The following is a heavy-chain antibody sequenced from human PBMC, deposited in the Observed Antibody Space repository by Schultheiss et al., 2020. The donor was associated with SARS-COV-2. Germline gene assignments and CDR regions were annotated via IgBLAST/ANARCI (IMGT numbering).Heavy chain of an antibody. V-gene: IGHV4-39*01. J-gene: IGHJ5*02. CDR2: IYYSGST. D-gene: IGHD1-1*01. CDR1: GGSISSSSYY. Sequence: SETLSLTCTVSGGSISSSSYYWGWIRQPPGKGLEWIGSIYYSGSTYYNPSLQSRLTISVDTSKNQFSLRLSSVTATDTAVYYCARPTGENNNWWSRAWFDPWGQGTLVTVSS. CDR3: ARPTGENNNWWSRAWFDP.